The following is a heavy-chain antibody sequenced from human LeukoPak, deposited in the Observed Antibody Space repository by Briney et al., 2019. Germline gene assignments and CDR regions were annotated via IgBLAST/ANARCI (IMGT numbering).Heavy chain of an antibody. CDR2: ISSSGSTI. Sequence: GGSLRLSCAASGFTFSSYEMNWVRQAPGKGLEWVSYISSSGSTIYYADSVKGRFTISRDNAKNSLYLQMNSLRAEDTAVYYRARAYSSSSAWFDPWGQGTLVTVSS. CDR3: ARAYSSSSAWFDP. V-gene: IGHV3-48*03. D-gene: IGHD6-6*01. J-gene: IGHJ5*02. CDR1: GFTFSSYE.